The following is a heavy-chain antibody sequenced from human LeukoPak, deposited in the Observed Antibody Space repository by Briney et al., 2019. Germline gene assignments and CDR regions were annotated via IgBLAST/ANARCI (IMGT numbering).Heavy chain of an antibody. CDR2: IDHSGST. V-gene: IGHV4-38-2*02. CDR1: GFTFSSYS. D-gene: IGHD6-19*01. CDR3: ARDSALAQAVMFDY. J-gene: IGHJ4*02. Sequence: GSLRLSCAASGFTFSSYSMNWVRQAPGKGLEWTGSIDHSGSTYYNPPLKSRITISVDTSKNQFSLRLSSVTAADTAVYYCARDSALAQAVMFDYWGQGTLVTVSS.